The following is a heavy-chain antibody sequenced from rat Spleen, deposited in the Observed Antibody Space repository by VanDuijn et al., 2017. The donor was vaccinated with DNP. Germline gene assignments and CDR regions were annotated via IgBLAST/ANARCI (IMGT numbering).Heavy chain of an antibody. CDR1: GFNFNDYW. D-gene: IGHD1-11*01. V-gene: IGHV4-2*01. J-gene: IGHJ2*01. CDR3: ARGPNYGGYADYFDY. CDR2: IHKDSSTI. Sequence: EVKLVESGGGLVQPGSSLKLSCVASGFNFNDYWMGWVRQAPGKGLEWIGQIHKDSSTISYSPSLKDKLTISRDSAQNNLYLQMSKLGSEDTAIYYCARGPNYGGYADYFDYWGQGVTVTVSS.